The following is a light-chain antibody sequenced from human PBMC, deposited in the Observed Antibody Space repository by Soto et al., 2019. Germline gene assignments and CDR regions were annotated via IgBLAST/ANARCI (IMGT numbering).Light chain of an antibody. CDR1: SSNLGAPYD. V-gene: IGLV1-40*01. J-gene: IGLJ1*01. Sequence: QSVLTQPPSVSGAPGQTVIISGSGSSSNLGAPYDVNWFRQLPGTVPRLLIYRNNQRPSGVPDRFSASKSGASTSLAISGLRSEDEAVYYCVSWDNELSGYVFGTGTKLTVL. CDR2: RNN. CDR3: VSWDNELSGYV.